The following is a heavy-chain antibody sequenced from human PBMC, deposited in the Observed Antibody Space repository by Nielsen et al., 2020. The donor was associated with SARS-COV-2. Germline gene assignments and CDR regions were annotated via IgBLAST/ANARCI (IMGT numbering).Heavy chain of an antibody. J-gene: IGHJ5*02. CDR2: ISGNSDSA. CDR1: GYTFTKYG. V-gene: IGHV1-18*04. CDR3: ASSAPPSGFNWFDP. Sequence: ASVKVSCKASGYTFTKYGISWVRRAPGQGLEWMGWISGNSDSAKYVKKFLGRVIMTTDTSTSTAYLEVRSLRSDDTAVYYCASSAPPSGFNWFDPWGQGTLDTVST. D-gene: IGHD3-22*01.